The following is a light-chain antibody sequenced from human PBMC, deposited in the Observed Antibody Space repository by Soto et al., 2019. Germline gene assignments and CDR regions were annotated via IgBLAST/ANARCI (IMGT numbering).Light chain of an antibody. CDR1: QTISSW. V-gene: IGKV1-5*03. CDR2: KAS. J-gene: IGKJ1*01. CDR3: PXXXXXST. Sequence: DIQRAQSPSTLAGSVGDRVTITCRASQTISSWLAWSQPKPGKAPKLLIYKASTLQSGVPSRFSGSGSGTEFTLTIRSLHHDDFAXXXXPXXXXXSTFGQGHNVDI.